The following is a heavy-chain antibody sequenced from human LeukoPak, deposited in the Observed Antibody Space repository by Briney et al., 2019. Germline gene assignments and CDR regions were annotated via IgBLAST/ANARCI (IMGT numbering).Heavy chain of an antibody. CDR1: GYTFTSYG. J-gene: IGHJ4*02. V-gene: IGHV1-18*01. D-gene: IGHD3-22*01. Sequence: ASVTVSCKASGYTFTSYGISWVRQAPGQGLEWMGWISAYNGNTNYAQELQGRVTMTTDTSTSTAYMELRSLRSDDTAVYYCARDTRLGSYYDSSGYIDYWGQGTLVTVSP. CDR3: ARDTRLGSYYDSSGYIDY. CDR2: ISAYNGNT.